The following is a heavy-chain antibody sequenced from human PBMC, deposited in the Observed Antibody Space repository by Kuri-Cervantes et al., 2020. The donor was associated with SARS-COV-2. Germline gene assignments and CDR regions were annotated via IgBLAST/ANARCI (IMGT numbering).Heavy chain of an antibody. D-gene: IGHD2-2*01. CDR2: INHSGST. CDR3: ARAGKSKQGTGPKYQLLNYWFDP. Sequence: SQTLSLTCSVYGGSFSGYYWSWIRPPPGKGLEWIGEINHSGSTNYNPSLKSRVTISVDTSKNQFSLKLSSVTAADTAVYYCARAGKSKQGTGPKYQLLNYWFDPWGQGTLVTVSS. CDR1: GGSFSGYY. J-gene: IGHJ5*02. V-gene: IGHV4-34*01.